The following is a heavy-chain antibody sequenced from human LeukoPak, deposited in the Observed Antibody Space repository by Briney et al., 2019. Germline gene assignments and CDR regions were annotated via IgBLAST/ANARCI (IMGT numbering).Heavy chain of an antibody. CDR3: AGETCSGGSCFQFDF. Sequence: SETLSLTCTVSGDSISNYYWSWIRQSPGKGLEWIGYIYYSGSTNYNPSLKSRVTISVDTSKNQFSLKLSSVTAADTAVYYCAGETCSGGSCFQFDFWGQGTLVTVSS. J-gene: IGHJ4*02. CDR1: GDSISNYY. V-gene: IGHV4-59*01. D-gene: IGHD2-15*01. CDR2: IYYSGST.